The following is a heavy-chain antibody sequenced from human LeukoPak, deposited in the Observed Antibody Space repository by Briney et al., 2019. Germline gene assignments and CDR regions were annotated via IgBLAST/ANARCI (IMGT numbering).Heavy chain of an antibody. D-gene: IGHD6-19*01. Sequence: GGSLRLSCAASGFTFDDYAMHWVRQPPGTGLEWLSIISWNSGYIGYADSVKGRFTVSRDNGEDSVYLQMNSLRPEDTAFYFCAKVRGTYSSGFFFDSWGQGTLVTVSS. CDR2: ISWNSGYI. V-gene: IGHV3-9*01. J-gene: IGHJ4*02. CDR3: AKVRGTYSSGFFFDS. CDR1: GFTFDDYA.